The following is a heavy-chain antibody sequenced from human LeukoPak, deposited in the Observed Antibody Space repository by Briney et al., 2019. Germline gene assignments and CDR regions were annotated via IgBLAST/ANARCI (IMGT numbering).Heavy chain of an antibody. CDR2: TRSNGAAA. J-gene: IGHJ4*02. CDR1: GFTFSSIA. CDR3: VKGQELDDGVFDS. Sequence: GGSLRLSCAASGFTFSSIAMSWVRQAPGKGLEWVSTTRSNGAAAYNADSVKGRFTISRDISRKTLYLQMNSLRVEDTAIYYCVKGQELDDGVFDSWGQGTLVTVSS. V-gene: IGHV3-23*01. D-gene: IGHD1-1*01.